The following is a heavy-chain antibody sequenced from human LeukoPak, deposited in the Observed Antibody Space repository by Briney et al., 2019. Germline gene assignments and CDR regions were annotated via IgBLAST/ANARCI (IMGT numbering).Heavy chain of an antibody. CDR2: ISGSGART. J-gene: IGHJ1*01. Sequence: GGSLRLSCAASGFTFSSYAMSWVRQAPGRGLEWVSAISGSGARTYYVDSVKGRVTISRENSTNTLYLQKNRLRAEDTAVYYCAKAGSGWYDFQHWGQGTLVTVSS. V-gene: IGHV3-23*01. CDR3: AKAGSGWYDFQH. CDR1: GFTFSSYA. D-gene: IGHD6-19*01.